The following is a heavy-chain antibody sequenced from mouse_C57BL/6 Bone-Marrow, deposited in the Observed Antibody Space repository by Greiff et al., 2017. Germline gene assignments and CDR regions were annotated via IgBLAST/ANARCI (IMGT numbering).Heavy chain of an antibody. D-gene: IGHD2-5*01. CDR3: ARWVYYSTAVAY. Sequence: EVQLQQSGPELVKPGASVKISCKASGYTFTDYYMNWVKQSPGKSLEWIGDINPNNGGTSYNQKFKGKATLTVYTSSSTAYMELRSLTSEDSAVYYCARWVYYSTAVAYWGQGTLVTVSA. CDR2: INPNNGGT. CDR1: GYTFTDYY. V-gene: IGHV1-26*01. J-gene: IGHJ3*01.